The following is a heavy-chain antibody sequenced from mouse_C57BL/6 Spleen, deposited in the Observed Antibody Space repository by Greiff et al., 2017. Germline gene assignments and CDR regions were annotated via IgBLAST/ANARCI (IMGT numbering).Heavy chain of an antibody. V-gene: IGHV5-16*01. CDR3: ARHEVAMDD. J-gene: IGHJ4*01. CDR2: INYDGSST. CDR1: GFTFSDYY. Sequence: EVMLVESEGGLVQPGSSMKLSCTASGFTFSDYYMAWVRQVPEKGLEWVANINYDGSSTYYLDSLKSRFIISRDNAKNILYLQMSSLKSEDTATYYCARHEVAMDDWGQGTSVTVSS.